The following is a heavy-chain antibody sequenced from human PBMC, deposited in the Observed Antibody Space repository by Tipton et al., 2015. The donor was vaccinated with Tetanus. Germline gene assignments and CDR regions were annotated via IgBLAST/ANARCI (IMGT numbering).Heavy chain of an antibody. V-gene: IGHV1-46*01. CDR2: INPSAGTT. J-gene: IGHJ6*02. CDR1: GYTFTNYY. CDR3: ARSYDFYDSTGYTDDGMDV. Sequence: QLVQSGAEVKKPGASVEVSCKASGYTFTNYYMHWVRQAPGQGLEWMGVINPSAGTTRYEQKFQGRVIMTRDTSTTTVYMELNSLRSEDTAVFYCARSYDFYDSTGYTDDGMDVWGQGTSVTVSS. D-gene: IGHD3-22*01.